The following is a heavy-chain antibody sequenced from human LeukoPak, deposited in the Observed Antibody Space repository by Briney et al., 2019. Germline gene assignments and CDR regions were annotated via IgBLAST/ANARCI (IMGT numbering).Heavy chain of an antibody. V-gene: IGHV1-69*05. CDR3: ARDQAGTGDAFDI. J-gene: IGHJ3*02. Sequence: ASVKVSCKASGGTFSSYAISWVRQAPGQGLEWMGWISAYNGNTNYAQKFQGRVTITTDESTSTAYMELSSLRSEDTAVYYCARDQAGTGDAFDIWGQGTMVTVSS. CDR1: GGTFSSYA. CDR2: ISAYNGNT. D-gene: IGHD6-19*01.